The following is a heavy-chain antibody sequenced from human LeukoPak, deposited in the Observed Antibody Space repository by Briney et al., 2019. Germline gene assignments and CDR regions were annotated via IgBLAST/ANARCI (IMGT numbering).Heavy chain of an antibody. J-gene: IGHJ4*02. CDR1: GGSICSYN. D-gene: IGHD1-26*01. CDR2: IYYSGNT. Sequence: SETLSLTCTVSGGSICSYNWSWIREPPGKGLGWIGYIYYSGNTNYNPSLKSRVTISVDTSKNQFSLRLSSVTAADTAVYYCGRGSYRIFDYWGQGNLVTVSS. V-gene: IGHV4-59*01. CDR3: GRGSYRIFDY.